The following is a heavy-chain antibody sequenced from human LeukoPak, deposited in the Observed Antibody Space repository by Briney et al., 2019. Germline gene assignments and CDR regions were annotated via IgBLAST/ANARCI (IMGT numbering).Heavy chain of an antibody. V-gene: IGHV4-39*01. CDR1: GGSIGGHTFY. Sequence: SETLSLTCNVSGGSIGGHTFYWDWIRQPPGKGLEWIATIYYNGNTFYNPSLKSRVAISIGMSKSQFSLHLSSVSAADTAVYYCARLTALAGHRGAFDIWGPGTMVTVSS. CDR2: IYYNGNT. CDR3: ARLTALAGHRGAFDI. J-gene: IGHJ3*02. D-gene: IGHD6-19*01.